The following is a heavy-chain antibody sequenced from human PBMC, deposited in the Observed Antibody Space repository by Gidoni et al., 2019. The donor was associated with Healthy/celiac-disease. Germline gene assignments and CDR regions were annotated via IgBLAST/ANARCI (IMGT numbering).Heavy chain of an antibody. CDR2: IIPILGIA. V-gene: IGHV1-69*04. J-gene: IGHJ4*02. CDR3: AREARTVI. Sequence: MGRIIPILGIANYAQKFQGRVTITADKSTSTAYMELSSLRSEDTAVYYCAREARTVIWGQGTLVTVSS. D-gene: IGHD2-8*02.